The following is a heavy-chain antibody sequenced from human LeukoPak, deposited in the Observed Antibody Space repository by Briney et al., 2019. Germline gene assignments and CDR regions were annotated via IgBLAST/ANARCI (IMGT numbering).Heavy chain of an antibody. CDR1: GGSISSYY. J-gene: IGHJ6*03. CDR3: ARRSPYQLLFHYYYHMDV. CDR2: IYTSGST. V-gene: IGHV4-4*09. D-gene: IGHD2-2*01. Sequence: SETLSLTCTVSGGSISSYYWSWVRQPPGKGLEWIGYIYTSGSTNYNPSLKSRVTISVDTSKNQFSLKLSSVTAADTAVYYCARRSPYQLLFHYYYHMDVWGKGTTVTVSS.